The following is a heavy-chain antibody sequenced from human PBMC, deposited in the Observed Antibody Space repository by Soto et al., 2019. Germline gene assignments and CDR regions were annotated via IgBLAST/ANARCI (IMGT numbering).Heavy chain of an antibody. J-gene: IGHJ4*02. D-gene: IGHD6-19*01. CDR1: GFTFSSYA. CDR2: ISYDGSNK. CDR3: ARDRWSKQWLVGLVGY. Sequence: PGGSLRLSCAASGFTFSSYAMHWVRQAPGKGLEWVAVISYDGSNKYYADSVKGRFTISRDNSKNTLYLQMNSLRGEDTAVYYCARDRWSKQWLVGLVGYWGQGTLVTVSS. V-gene: IGHV3-30-3*01.